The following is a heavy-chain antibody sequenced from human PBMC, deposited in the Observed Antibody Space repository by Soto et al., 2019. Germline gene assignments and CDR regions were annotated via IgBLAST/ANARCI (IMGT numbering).Heavy chain of an antibody. D-gene: IGHD6-19*01. J-gene: IGHJ4*02. CDR1: GFTFSSYS. V-gene: IGHV3-21*01. CDR3: ARRIAVAGNLDY. Sequence: EVQLVESGGGLVKPGGSLRLSCAASGFTFSSYSMNWVRQAPGKGLEWVSSISSSSSYIYYADSVKGRFTISRDNAKTSLYLQMNSLRAEDTAVYYCARRIAVAGNLDYWGQGTLVTVSS. CDR2: ISSSSSYI.